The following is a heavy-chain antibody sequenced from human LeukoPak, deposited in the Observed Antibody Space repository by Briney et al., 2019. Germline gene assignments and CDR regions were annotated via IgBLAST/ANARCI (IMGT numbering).Heavy chain of an antibody. CDR3: ARDRGYYGSGSIDY. V-gene: IGHV4-39*07. Sequence: SETLSLTCTVSGGSLSSNSYFWGWIRQPPGKGLECLGSIYYSGSTYSNPPLKSRVTISVDTFKNQFSLRVSSVTAADTSVYYCARDRGYYGSGSIDYWGQGTLVTFS. CDR1: GGSLSSNSYF. D-gene: IGHD3-10*01. CDR2: IYYSGST. J-gene: IGHJ4*02.